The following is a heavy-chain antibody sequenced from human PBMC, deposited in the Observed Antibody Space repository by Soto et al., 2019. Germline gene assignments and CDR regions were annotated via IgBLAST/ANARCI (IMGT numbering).Heavy chain of an antibody. J-gene: IGHJ5*02. D-gene: IGHD3-22*01. V-gene: IGHV1-18*01. CDR1: GYTFTSYD. Sequence: ASVKVSCKASGYTFTSYDINWVRQATGQGLEWMGWMNPNNGNTNYAQKLQGRVTMTTDTSTSTAYMELRSLRSDDTAVYYCARGDYYDSSGYYHWGQGTLVTVSS. CDR2: MNPNNGNT. CDR3: ARGDYYDSSGYYH.